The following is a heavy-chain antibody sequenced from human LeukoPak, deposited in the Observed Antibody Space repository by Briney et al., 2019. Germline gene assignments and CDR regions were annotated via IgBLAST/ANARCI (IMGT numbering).Heavy chain of an antibody. CDR2: ISYTGTYI. CDR3: VRDLKDSGSFSDY. CDR1: AFSLNTYN. D-gene: IGHD1-26*01. Sequence: GGSLSLSCGASAFSLNTYNMNWVRRAPGRGREFVSSISYTGTYIYYADSVKGRFTISRDNAQSSVYLQMNSLRAEDTAVYYCVRDLKDSGSFSDYWVQGTLVTVSS. V-gene: IGHV3-21*04. J-gene: IGHJ4*02.